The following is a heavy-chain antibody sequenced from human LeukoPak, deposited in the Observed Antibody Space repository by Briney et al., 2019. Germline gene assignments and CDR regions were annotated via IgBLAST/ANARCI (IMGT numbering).Heavy chain of an antibody. CDR1: GFTFSRFA. V-gene: IGHV3-33*06. CDR3: AKDAQRGFDYSNSLEY. D-gene: IGHD4-11*01. J-gene: IGHJ4*02. CDR2: IWSDGTNK. Sequence: GGSMRLSCAASGFTFSRFAFHWVRQAPGKGLEWVAVIWSDGTNKYYGDSVKGRFIIQRDDSQKTVYLQMNRLRAEDTAIYYCAKDAQRGFDYSNSLEYWGQGSLVTVSS.